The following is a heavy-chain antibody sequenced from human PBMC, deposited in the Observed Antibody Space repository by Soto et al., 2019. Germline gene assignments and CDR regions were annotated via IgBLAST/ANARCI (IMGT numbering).Heavy chain of an antibody. V-gene: IGHV4-30-2*01. CDR3: ARGPPFH. D-gene: IGHD3-16*01. Sequence: ASETLSLPRAGSGGSLSRGGYSWSWIRQPPGKGLEWIGYIYHSGSTYYNPSLKSRVTISVDRSKNQFSLKLSSVTAADTAAYYCARGPPFHWGQGTLVTVSS. CDR2: IYHSGST. J-gene: IGHJ4*02. CDR1: GGSLSRGGYS.